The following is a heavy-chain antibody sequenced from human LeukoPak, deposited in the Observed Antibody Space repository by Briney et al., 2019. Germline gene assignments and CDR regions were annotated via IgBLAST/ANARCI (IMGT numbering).Heavy chain of an antibody. CDR3: ARKSGDY. CDR2: MNPNSGNT. V-gene: IGHV1-8*03. D-gene: IGHD7-27*01. J-gene: IGHJ4*02. CDR1: GYNFIGYY. Sequence: ASVKVSCKASGYNFIGYYMHWVRQAPGQGLEWMGWMNPNSGNTGYAQKFQGRVTITRNTSISTAYMELSSLRSEDTAVYYCARKSGDYWGQGTLVTVSS.